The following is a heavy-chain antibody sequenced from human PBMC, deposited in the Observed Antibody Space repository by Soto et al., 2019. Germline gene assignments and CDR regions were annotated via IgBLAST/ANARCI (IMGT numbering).Heavy chain of an antibody. Sequence: ASVKVSCKASGYTFTSYGISWVRQAPGQGLEWMGWISAYNGNTNYAQKLQGRVTMTTDTSTSTAYMELRSLRSDETAVYYYARGGVDCSSTSCYYYYYYYMDVWGKGTTVTVSS. D-gene: IGHD2-2*01. CDR1: GYTFTSYG. CDR2: ISAYNGNT. CDR3: ARGGVDCSSTSCYYYYYYYMDV. J-gene: IGHJ6*03. V-gene: IGHV1-18*01.